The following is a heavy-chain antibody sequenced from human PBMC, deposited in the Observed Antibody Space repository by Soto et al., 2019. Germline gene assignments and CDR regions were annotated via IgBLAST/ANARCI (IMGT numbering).Heavy chain of an antibody. V-gene: IGHV4-31*02. CDR3: ARFTMIVAEAAFDI. J-gene: IGHJ3*02. Sequence: KASETLSLTCTVSGGSISSGGYYWSWIRQHPGKGLEWIGYIYYSGSTYYNPSLKSRVTISVDTSKNQFSLKLSSVTAADTAVYYCARFTMIVAEAAFDIWGQGTMVTVSS. CDR2: IYYSGST. D-gene: IGHD3-22*01. CDR1: GGSISSGGYY.